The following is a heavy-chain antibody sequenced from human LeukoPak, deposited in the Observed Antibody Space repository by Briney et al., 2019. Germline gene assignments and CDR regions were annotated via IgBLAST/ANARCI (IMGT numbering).Heavy chain of an antibody. D-gene: IGHD3-22*01. CDR2: IYPSGIT. V-gene: IGHV4-61*02. CDR1: GGSISGGRYY. CDR3: ARDVGYTTGPYYYDSSGYDH. Sequence: SETLSLXCSVSGGSISGGRYYWNWIRQPAGRALEWIGRIYPSGITNYNTSLKSRVTISVDTSKNQFSLKLSSVTAADTAVYYCARDVGYTTGPYYYDSSGYDHWGQGTLVTASS. J-gene: IGHJ4*02.